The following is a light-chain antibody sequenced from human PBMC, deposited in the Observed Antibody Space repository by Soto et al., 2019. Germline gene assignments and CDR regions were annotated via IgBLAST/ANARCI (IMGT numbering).Light chain of an antibody. CDR3: EQYGSSPPSIT. Sequence: EIVMSQSPATLSASPGERATLSCRTSQSVTSNLACYQQKPGQAPRLLIYGASTRATDIPARFSGSGSGTDFTLTISSLEPEDFAVYYCEQYGSSPPSITFGQGTRLEI. CDR1: QSVTSN. V-gene: IGKV3-15*01. CDR2: GAS. J-gene: IGKJ5*01.